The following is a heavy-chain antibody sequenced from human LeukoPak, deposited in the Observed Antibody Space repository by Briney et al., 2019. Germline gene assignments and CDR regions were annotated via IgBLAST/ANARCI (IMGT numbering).Heavy chain of an antibody. J-gene: IGHJ4*02. CDR1: GGSISSSSYD. CDR2: IYYSGST. D-gene: IGHD4-23*01. CDR3: ARRGRYGGIDY. Sequence: PSETLSLTCTVSGGSISSSSYDWGWIRQPPGKGLEWIGSIYYSGSTYYNPSLKSRVTISVDTSKNQFSLELSSVTAADTAVYYSARRGRYGGIDYWGQGTLVTVSS. V-gene: IGHV4-39*01.